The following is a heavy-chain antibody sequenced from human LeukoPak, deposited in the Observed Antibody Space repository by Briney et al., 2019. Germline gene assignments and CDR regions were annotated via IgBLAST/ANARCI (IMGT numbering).Heavy chain of an antibody. CDR3: AKDGPRRDGYNDH. V-gene: IGHV3-30*02. J-gene: IGHJ4*02. D-gene: IGHD5-24*01. Sequence: GRSLRLSCAASGFTFSTYAMHWVRQAAGKGPEWVAFIRYDGGNKYYADSVKGRFTISRDNSKNTLYLQMNSLRPEDTAVYYCAKDGPRRDGYNDHWGQGTLVTVSS. CDR2: IRYDGGNK. CDR1: GFTFSTYA.